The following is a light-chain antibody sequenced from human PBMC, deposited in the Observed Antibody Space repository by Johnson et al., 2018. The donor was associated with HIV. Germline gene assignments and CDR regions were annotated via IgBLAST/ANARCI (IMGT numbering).Light chain of an antibody. CDR1: SSNIGNNY. CDR3: GTWDSSLSAFYV. J-gene: IGLJ1*01. Sequence: SVLTQPPSVSAAPGQKVTISCSGSSSNIGNNYVSWYQELPGTAPKLLIYENNKRPSGIPDRFSGSKSGTSATLGITGLQTVDEADYYCGTWDSSLSAFYVFGTGTKVTVL. V-gene: IGLV1-51*02. CDR2: ENN.